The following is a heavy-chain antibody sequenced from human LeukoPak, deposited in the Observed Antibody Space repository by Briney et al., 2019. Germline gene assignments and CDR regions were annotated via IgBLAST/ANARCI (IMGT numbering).Heavy chain of an antibody. CDR2: WHHSGIT. D-gene: IGHD3-10*01. CDR3: ARQYEF. CDR1: GASIISGNYF. J-gene: IGHJ4*02. V-gene: IGHV4-39*01. Sequence: SGTLSLTCTASGASIISGNYFWGWVRQPPGKRLEWIGSWHHSGITDYNPSLKSRVTIVADTSKNQFSLKLASVAAADSAVYFCARQYEFWGQGTLVTVSS.